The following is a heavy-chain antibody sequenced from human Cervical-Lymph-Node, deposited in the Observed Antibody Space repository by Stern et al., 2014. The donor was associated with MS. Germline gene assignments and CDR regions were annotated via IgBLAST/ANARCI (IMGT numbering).Heavy chain of an antibody. CDR3: ARPNDSSGLFDQ. CDR2: ISTNTGDP. J-gene: IGHJ5*02. Sequence: QVQLVQSGSELKKPGASVKVSCKASGYTFNNYAMNWVRQAPGQGLEWMGWISTNTGDPDYAQGFTGRFVSMDTSVSTAYLQITSLKAEDTAVYYCARPNDSSGLFDQWGQGTLVTVSS. CDR1: GYTFNNYA. D-gene: IGHD6-19*01. V-gene: IGHV7-4-1*02.